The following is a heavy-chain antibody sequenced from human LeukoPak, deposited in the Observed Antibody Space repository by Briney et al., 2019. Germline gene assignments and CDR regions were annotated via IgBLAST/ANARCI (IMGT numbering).Heavy chain of an antibody. D-gene: IGHD5-24*01. CDR2: IIPIFGTA. V-gene: IGHV1-69*06. CDR1: GGTFSSYA. J-gene: IGHJ4*02. CDR3: ASLVEMAPQEVDY. Sequence: ASVKVSCKASGGTFSSYAISWVRQAPGQGLEWMGGIIPIFGTANYAQKFQGRVTITADKSTSTAYMELSSLRSEDTAVYYCASLVEMAPQEVDYWGQGTLVTVSS.